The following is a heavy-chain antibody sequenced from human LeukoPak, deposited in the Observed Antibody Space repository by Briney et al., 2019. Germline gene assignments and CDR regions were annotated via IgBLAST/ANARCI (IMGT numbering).Heavy chain of an antibody. CDR2: IKSDGST. D-gene: IGHD2-2*01. J-gene: IGHJ4*02. CDR1: GFTFSTYW. Sequence: GGSLRLSCAASGFTFSTYWMHWVRQAPGKGLVWVSRIKSDGSTSYADSVKGRFTISRDNAKNMLYLQMNSLRAEDTAVYYCARHCRSTSCLEYWGQGTLVTVSS. CDR3: ARHCRSTSCLEY. V-gene: IGHV3-74*01.